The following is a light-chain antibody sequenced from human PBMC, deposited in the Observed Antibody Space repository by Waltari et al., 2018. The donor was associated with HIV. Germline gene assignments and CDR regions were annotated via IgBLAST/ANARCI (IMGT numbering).Light chain of an antibody. CDR2: DND. V-gene: IGLV1-51*01. J-gene: IGLJ2*01. CDR1: TSNICSNF. CDR3: ATWDNKLSALV. Sequence: QSALTLPPSVSAAPCHTLTISFSGSTSNICSNFISWYQQLSETAPKLLIFDNDKRPSGIPDRFSGAKSGTSATLGLTGLQSGDEANYYCATWDNKLSALVFGGGTKVTVL.